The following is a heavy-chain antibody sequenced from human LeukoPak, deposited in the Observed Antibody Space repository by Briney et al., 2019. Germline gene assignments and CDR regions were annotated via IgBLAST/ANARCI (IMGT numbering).Heavy chain of an antibody. V-gene: IGHV3-23*01. D-gene: IGHD3-10*01. CDR2: ISGSGGST. CDR1: GFTFSSYA. Sequence: GGSLRLSCAASGFTFSSYAMSWVRQAPGKGLEWVSVISGSGGSTYYADSVKGRFTLSRDNSKNTLYLQMNSLRAEDTAVYYCAKLIGYGSGSYYPHYYYYYMDVWGKGTTVTISS. J-gene: IGHJ6*03. CDR3: AKLIGYGSGSYYPHYYYYYMDV.